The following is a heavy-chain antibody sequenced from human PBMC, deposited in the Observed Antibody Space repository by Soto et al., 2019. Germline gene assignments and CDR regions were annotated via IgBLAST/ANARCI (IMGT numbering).Heavy chain of an antibody. D-gene: IGHD1-26*01. CDR3: ARAAVPATCCAFDI. V-gene: IGHV4-59*01. J-gene: IGHJ3*02. Sequence: PSETLSLTCTVSGDYISSYHWSWIRQPPGKGLGWVGFIYSSGNTNYNHSLKSRVTISTDTSKNQFSLKLTSVTAADTAVYYCARAAVPATCCAFDIWGQGTMVTVSS. CDR2: IYSSGNT. CDR1: GDYISSYH.